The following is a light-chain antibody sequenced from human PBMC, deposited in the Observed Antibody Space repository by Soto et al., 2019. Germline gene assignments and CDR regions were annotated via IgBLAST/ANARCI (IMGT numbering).Light chain of an antibody. CDR2: DAV. J-gene: IGKJ3*01. CDR1: RPVVRQY. CDR3: QQNGRSPT. Sequence: ENVVAQSPDAPSFSPGERVSLSCRASRPVVRQYIAWYHQKSGQAPRLLLHDAVTRATGIPDRFSGSGSGSGTDFTLFISRLEPEDCGVYYCQQNGRSPTVGPGTKVDIK. V-gene: IGKV3-20*01.